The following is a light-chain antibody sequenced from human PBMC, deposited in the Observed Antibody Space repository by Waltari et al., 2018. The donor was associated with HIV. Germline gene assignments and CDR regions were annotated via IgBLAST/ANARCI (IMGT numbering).Light chain of an antibody. CDR3: SSDTSSSLYV. CDR1: SSDVGRYHY. Sequence: QSALPQPASVSGSPGQSLTISCTGTSSDVGRYHYGPWYQQHPGKAPKLMIYEVSKRPSGVSNRFAGSKAGNTASLTISGLQAEDEADYYCSSDTSSSLYVFGTGTKVTVL. V-gene: IGLV2-14*01. J-gene: IGLJ1*01. CDR2: EVS.